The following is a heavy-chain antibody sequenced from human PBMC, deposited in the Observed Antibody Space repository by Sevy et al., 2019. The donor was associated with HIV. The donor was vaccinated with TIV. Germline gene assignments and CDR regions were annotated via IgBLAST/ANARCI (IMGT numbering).Heavy chain of an antibody. Sequence: SETLSLTCTVSGDSISNYYWSWIRQPAGKGLEWIGRIYSNGNTNYNPSLNSRLTMSVDTSHNQISLKLTSVTAADTAVYYCARGRWLQLLFDYWGQGILVTVSS. CDR2: IYSNGNT. CDR3: ARGRWLQLLFDY. V-gene: IGHV4-4*07. D-gene: IGHD5-12*01. J-gene: IGHJ4*02. CDR1: GDSISNYY.